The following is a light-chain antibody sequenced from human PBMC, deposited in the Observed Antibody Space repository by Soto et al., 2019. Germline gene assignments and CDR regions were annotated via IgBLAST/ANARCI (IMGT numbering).Light chain of an antibody. CDR2: GNS. Sequence: QSVLTQPPSVSGAPGQRVTISCTGSSSNIGAGYDVHWYQQLPGTAPKLLIYGNSNRPSGVPDRFSGSKSGTSASLAITGLQAEDAGDYYCQSYDSSLSGWVFGGGTQLTVL. V-gene: IGLV1-40*01. CDR3: QSYDSSLSGWV. CDR1: SSNIGAGYD. J-gene: IGLJ3*02.